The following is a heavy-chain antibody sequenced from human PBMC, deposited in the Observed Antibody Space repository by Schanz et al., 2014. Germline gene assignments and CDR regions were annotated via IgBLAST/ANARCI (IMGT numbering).Heavy chain of an antibody. V-gene: IGHV3-23*01. Sequence: EVQLLESGGGLVQPGGSLKLSCAASGLIFSNYVMSWVRQAPGKGLEWLSVISASGGDTYYADSVKGRFTISRDNSKNTLYLQMNSLRAEDTAVYYCAKGRFGELSAFDIWGQGTMVTVSS. CDR1: GLIFSNYV. CDR3: AKGRFGELSAFDI. CDR2: ISASGGDT. D-gene: IGHD3-10*01. J-gene: IGHJ3*02.